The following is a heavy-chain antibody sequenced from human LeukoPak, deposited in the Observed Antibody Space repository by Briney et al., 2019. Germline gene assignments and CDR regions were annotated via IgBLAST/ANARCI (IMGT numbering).Heavy chain of an antibody. J-gene: IGHJ4*02. V-gene: IGHV3-53*01. CDR2: IYTGGST. Sequence: PGGSLRLSCAASGFTVSSNYMTWVRQAPGKGLEWVSIIYTGGSTDYADSVKGRFTISRDNSKNTLYLQMNSLRAEDTAVYYCVRDLGGRSGHWGQGTLVTVSS. CDR3: VRDLGGRSGH. D-gene: IGHD1-26*01. CDR1: GFTVSSNY.